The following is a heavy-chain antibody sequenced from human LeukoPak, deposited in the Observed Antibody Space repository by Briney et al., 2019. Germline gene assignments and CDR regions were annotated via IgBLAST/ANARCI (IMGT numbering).Heavy chain of an antibody. CDR1: GYTFTCYY. J-gene: IGHJ4*02. CDR2: INPNSGGT. D-gene: IGHD1-26*01. Sequence: ASVKVTCKASGYTFTCYYMHWVRQAPGKGLAWMGWINPNSGGTNYAQKFQGRVTMTRDTSISTAYMELSRLRSDDTAVYYCARSSGSYTRSFGYWGQGTLVTVSS. CDR3: ARSSGSYTRSFGY. V-gene: IGHV1-2*02.